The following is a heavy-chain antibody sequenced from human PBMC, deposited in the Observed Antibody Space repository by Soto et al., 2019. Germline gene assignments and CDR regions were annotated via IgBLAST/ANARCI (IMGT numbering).Heavy chain of an antibody. CDR1: GFTISSYA. D-gene: IGHD2-2*01. Sequence: PGGSLRLSCAASGFTISSYAMSWVRQAPGKGLDWVSGISGSGGSTYYADSVKGRFTISRDNSKNTLYLQMNSLRAEDTAVYYCAKDRGGCSSTSCPPRLFDYWGQGTLVTVSS. CDR3: AKDRGGCSSTSCPPRLFDY. CDR2: ISGSGGST. V-gene: IGHV3-23*01. J-gene: IGHJ4*02.